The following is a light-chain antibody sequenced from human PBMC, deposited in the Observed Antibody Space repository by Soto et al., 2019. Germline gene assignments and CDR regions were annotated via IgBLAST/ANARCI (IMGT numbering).Light chain of an antibody. J-gene: IGLJ2*01. CDR1: SSTIGSDN. CDR2: END. V-gene: IGLV1-47*01. Sequence: QSVLTQPPSASGTPGQRVTVSCSGSSSTIGSDNVAWYKKLAGSAPKLLIYENDQPPSGVPYRFSGSKSGTSASLAISGLRPEDEATYYCSTWDDSLSSVLFGGGTKLTVL. CDR3: STWDDSLSSVL.